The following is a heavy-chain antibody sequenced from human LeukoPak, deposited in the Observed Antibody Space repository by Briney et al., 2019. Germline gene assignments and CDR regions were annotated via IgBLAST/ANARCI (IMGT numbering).Heavy chain of an antibody. CDR1: GFTFSSYA. V-gene: IGHV3-30*01. CDR2: ISYDGGNI. J-gene: IGHJ4*02. Sequence: GGSLRLSCAASGFTFSSYAVYWVRQAPGKGLEWVVVISYDGGNIYYADSVKGRFTISRDNSKNNLYLQMNSLRAEDTAVYYCARDLIRGGGIDYWGQGTLVTVSS. CDR3: ARDLIRGGGIDY. D-gene: IGHD2-15*01.